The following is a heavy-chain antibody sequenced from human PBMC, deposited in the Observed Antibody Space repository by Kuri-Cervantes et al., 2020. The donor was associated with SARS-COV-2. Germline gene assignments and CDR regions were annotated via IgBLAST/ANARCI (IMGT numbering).Heavy chain of an antibody. V-gene: IGHV3-7*01. CDR1: GFTFSNAW. CDR3: ASSVDIVAKGSP. D-gene: IGHD5-12*01. Sequence: GESLKISCAASGFTFSNAWMSWVRQAPGKGLEWVANIKQDGSEKYYVDSVKGRFTISRDNSKNTLYLQMNSLRAEDTAVYYCASSVDIVAKGSPWGQGTLVTVSS. J-gene: IGHJ5*02. CDR2: IKQDGSEK.